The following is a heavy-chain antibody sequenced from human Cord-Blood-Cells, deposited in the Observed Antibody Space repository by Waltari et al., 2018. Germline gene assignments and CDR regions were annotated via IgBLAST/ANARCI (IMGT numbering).Heavy chain of an antibody. CDR2: ISGSGGST. CDR1: GFTFSSYA. D-gene: IGHD4-17*01. CDR3: AKDLGYGGNSDY. J-gene: IGHJ4*02. Sequence: EVQLLESGGGLVQPGGSLRLSCAASGFTFSSYAMSWVRQAPGKGLEWVSAISGSGGSTYYADSVKSRFTISRDNSKNTLYLQMNSLRAEDTAVYYCAKDLGYGGNSDYWGQGTLVTVSS. V-gene: IGHV3-23*01.